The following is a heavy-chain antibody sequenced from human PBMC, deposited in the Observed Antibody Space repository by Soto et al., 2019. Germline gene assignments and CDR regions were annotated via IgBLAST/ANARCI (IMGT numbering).Heavy chain of an antibody. V-gene: IGHV1-8*01. Sequence: QVLLVQSGAEVKKPGASVKVSCKASGYTFTTSDINWVRQAPGQGLEWMGWMNPDSGNTGYPQSFQGRVTMTRDIAISTAYMELSSLTPEDTAVYYCARGRPPRSWYADYWCQGTLVTVSS. J-gene: IGHJ4*02. D-gene: IGHD6-13*01. CDR1: GYTFTTSD. CDR3: ARGRPPRSWYADY. CDR2: MNPDSGNT.